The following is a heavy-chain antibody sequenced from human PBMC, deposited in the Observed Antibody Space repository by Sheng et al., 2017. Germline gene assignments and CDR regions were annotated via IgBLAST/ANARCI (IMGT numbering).Heavy chain of an antibody. CDR1: GFTFSTSA. J-gene: IGHJ4*02. V-gene: IGHV3-23*01. CDR2: LSASGGNT. Sequence: EVQLLESGGGLVQPGGSLRLSCAASGFTFSTSAMSWVRQAPGKGLEWVSSLSASGGNTYYADSVKGRFTISRDNSRNTVYLQMDGLRVEDTAVYYCAKEPAYDFWSTFDYWGQGTLVTVSS. CDR3: AKEPAYDFWSTFDY. D-gene: IGHD3-3*01.